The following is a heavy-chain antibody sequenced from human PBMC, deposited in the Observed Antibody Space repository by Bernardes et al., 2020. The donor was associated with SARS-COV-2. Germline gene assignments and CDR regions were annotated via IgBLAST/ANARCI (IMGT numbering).Heavy chain of an antibody. CDR1: GFTFSDYA. D-gene: IGHD2-8*01. Sequence: GGSLRLSCAASGFTFSDYALTWFRQAPGKGLEWVSAISSSGASRYYADSVKGRSTISRDNSKNTLFLQMNGLRAEDTAVYYCAKGGPGVTGDAFDVWGHGTMVTVSS. V-gene: IGHV3-23*01. CDR2: ISSSGASR. CDR3: AKGGPGVTGDAFDV. J-gene: IGHJ3*01.